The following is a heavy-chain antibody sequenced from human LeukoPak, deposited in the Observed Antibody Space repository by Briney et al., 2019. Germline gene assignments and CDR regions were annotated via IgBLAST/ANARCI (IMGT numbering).Heavy chain of an antibody. CDR1: GYTFTGYY. Sequence: GESLKISCKASGYTFTGYYMHWVRQAPGQGLEWMGWINPNSGGTNYAQKFQGRVTMTRDTSISTAYMELSRLRSDDTAVYYCARDGAVIPFWSGYRSDYYMDVWGKGTTVTVSS. V-gene: IGHV1-2*02. CDR3: ARDGAVIPFWSGYRSDYYMDV. J-gene: IGHJ6*03. CDR2: INPNSGGT. D-gene: IGHD3-3*01.